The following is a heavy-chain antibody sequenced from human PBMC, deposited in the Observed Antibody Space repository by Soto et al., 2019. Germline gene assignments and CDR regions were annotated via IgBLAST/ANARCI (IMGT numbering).Heavy chain of an antibody. CDR3: ASRLFWSGYIGGMDV. V-gene: IGHV1-8*01. Sequence: QVQLVQSGAEVKKPGASVKVSCKASGYTFTSYDINRVRQATGQGLEWMGWMNPNSGNTGYAQKFQGRVTMTRNTSISTAYMELSSLRSEDTAVYYCASRLFWSGYIGGMDVWGQGTTVTVSS. J-gene: IGHJ6*02. D-gene: IGHD3-3*01. CDR1: GYTFTSYD. CDR2: MNPNSGNT.